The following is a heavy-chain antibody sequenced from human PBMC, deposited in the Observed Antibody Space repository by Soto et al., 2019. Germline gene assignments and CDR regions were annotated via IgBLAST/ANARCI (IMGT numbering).Heavy chain of an antibody. J-gene: IGHJ5*02. Sequence: PSETLSLTCTVSGGSISSYYWSWIRQPPGKGLEWIGYIYYSGSTNYNPSLKSRVTISVDTSKNQFSLKLSSVTAADTAVYYCARGGGGGYDFWSGYFGYNWFDPWGQGTLVTVSS. D-gene: IGHD3-3*01. CDR1: GGSISSYY. CDR2: IYYSGST. V-gene: IGHV4-59*01. CDR3: ARGGGGGYDFWSGYFGYNWFDP.